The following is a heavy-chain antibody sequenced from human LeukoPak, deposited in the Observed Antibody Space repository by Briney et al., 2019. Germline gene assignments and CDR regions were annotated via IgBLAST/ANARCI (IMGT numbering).Heavy chain of an antibody. J-gene: IGHJ4*02. D-gene: IGHD3-3*01. CDR1: GGSFSGYY. Sequence: SETLSLTCAVYGGSFSGYYWSWIRQPPGKGLEWIGEINHSGSTNYNPSLKSRVTISVDTSKNQFSLKLSSVTAADTAVYYCARRRITIFGATLPLDYWGQGNLVTVSS. V-gene: IGHV4-34*01. CDR3: ARRRITIFGATLPLDY. CDR2: INHSGST.